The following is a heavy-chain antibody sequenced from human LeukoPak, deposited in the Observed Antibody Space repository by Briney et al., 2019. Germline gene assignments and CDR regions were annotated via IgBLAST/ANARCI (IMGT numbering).Heavy chain of an antibody. J-gene: IGHJ4*02. CDR1: RFTVNSYA. V-gene: IGHV3-23*01. CDR2: IGGSNGIT. Sequence: GGSLRLSCAASRFTVNSYAMSWVRQAPGKGLEWVSVIGGSNGITFYVGSVKGRFTISRDNSKDTLYLQMNSLRAEDTAVYYCARERYFDYWGQGTLVTVSS. CDR3: ARERYFDY.